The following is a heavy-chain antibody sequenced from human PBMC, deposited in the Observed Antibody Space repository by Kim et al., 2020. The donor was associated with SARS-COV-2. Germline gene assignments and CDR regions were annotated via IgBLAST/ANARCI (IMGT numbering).Heavy chain of an antibody. CDR2: IRSKAYGGTT. CDR3: SSDRYFDYTYYYYGMDV. CDR1: GFTFGDYA. J-gene: IGHJ6*02. Sequence: GVLRLSCTASGFTFGDYAMSWVRQAPGKGLEWVGFIRSKAYGGTTEYAASVKGRFTISRDDSKSIAYLQMNSLKTEDTAVYYCSSDRYFDYTYYYYGMDVWGQGTTVTVSS. D-gene: IGHD3-9*01. V-gene: IGHV3-49*04.